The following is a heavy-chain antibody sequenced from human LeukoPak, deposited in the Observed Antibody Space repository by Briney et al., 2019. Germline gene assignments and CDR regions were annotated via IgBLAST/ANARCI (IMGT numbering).Heavy chain of an antibody. CDR1: GFTFSSYA. J-gene: IGHJ4*02. D-gene: IGHD5-18*01. Sequence: PGGSLRLSCAASGFTFSSYAMHWVRQAPGKGLEWVAVISYDGSNKYYADSVKGRFTISRDNSKNTLHLQMNSLRAEDTAVYYCARVVTAMVLDYWGQGTLVTVSS. CDR3: ARVVTAMVLDY. CDR2: ISYDGSNK. V-gene: IGHV3-30-3*01.